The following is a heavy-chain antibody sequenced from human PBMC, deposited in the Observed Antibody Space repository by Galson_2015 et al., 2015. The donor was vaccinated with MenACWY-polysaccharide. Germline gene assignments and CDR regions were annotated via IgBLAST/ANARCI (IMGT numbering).Heavy chain of an antibody. Sequence: SLRLSCAASGFTFTTYTINWVRQAPGQGLEWVSSISGTGTIYYADSVKGRFTISRDNAKNSLYLQMNSLRADDTAVYYCAKGRAPSTYYGMDVWGQGTTVTVSS. CDR1: GFTFTTYT. J-gene: IGHJ6*02. CDR3: AKGRAPSTYYGMDV. D-gene: IGHD2-2*01. CDR2: ISGTGTI. V-gene: IGHV3-48*01.